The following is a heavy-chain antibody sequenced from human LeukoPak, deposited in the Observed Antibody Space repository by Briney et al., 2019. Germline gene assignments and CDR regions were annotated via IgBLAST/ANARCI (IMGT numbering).Heavy chain of an antibody. CDR2: IRYDGSNK. Sequence: QAGGSLRLSCSASGFTFSNYGIHWVRQAPGKGLEWVAFIRYDGSNKYYADSVKGRFTISRDNSKNTLSLQMNTLRAEDTAVYYCARDIRPWTNGVCYADYWGQGTLVTVSS. D-gene: IGHD2-8*01. V-gene: IGHV3-30*02. J-gene: IGHJ4*02. CDR3: ARDIRPWTNGVCYADY. CDR1: GFTFSNYG.